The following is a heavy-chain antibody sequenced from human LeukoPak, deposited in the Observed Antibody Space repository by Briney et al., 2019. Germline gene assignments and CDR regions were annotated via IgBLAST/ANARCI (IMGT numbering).Heavy chain of an antibody. J-gene: IGHJ3*02. CDR1: GFTFSSYW. CDR3: ARGGDGYNIGLAFDI. V-gene: IGHV3-7*01. Sequence: GGSLRLSCAASGFTFSSYWMSWVRQAPGKGLEGGANINQDGSEKYYVDSVKGRFTISRDNPKNSLYLQMNSLRAEDKAVYYCARGGDGYNIGLAFDIWGQGTMVTVCS. D-gene: IGHD5-24*01. CDR2: INQDGSEK.